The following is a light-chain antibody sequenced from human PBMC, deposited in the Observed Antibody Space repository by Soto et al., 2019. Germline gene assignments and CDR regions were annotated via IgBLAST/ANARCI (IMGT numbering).Light chain of an antibody. CDR3: QQYGISPPWT. V-gene: IGKV3-20*01. Sequence: EIVLTQSPGTLSLSPGERATLSCRASQSVSSTYLAWYQQKPGQAPRLLIYGASSRATGIPDRFSGSVSGTDFTLTISRLEPEDFAVYYCQQYGISPPWTFGQGTKVEIK. J-gene: IGKJ1*01. CDR1: QSVSSTY. CDR2: GAS.